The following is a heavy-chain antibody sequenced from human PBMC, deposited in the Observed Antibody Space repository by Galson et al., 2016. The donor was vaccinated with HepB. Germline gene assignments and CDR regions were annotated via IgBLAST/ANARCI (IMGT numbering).Heavy chain of an antibody. CDR1: GFSLSTSGMR. Sequence: PALVKPTQTLTLTCTFSGFSLSTSGMRVSWIRQPPGKALEWLARIEWDDDKFYSTSLKTRLTISKDTSKSQVVLTMTNMDPMDTATYYCAVGHYDYYGMDVWGQGTTVTVSS. J-gene: IGHJ6*02. V-gene: IGHV2-70*04. CDR2: IEWDDDK. CDR3: AVGHYDYYGMDV.